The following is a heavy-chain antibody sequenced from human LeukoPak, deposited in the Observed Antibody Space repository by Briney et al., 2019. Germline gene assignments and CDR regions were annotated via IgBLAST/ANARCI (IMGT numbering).Heavy chain of an antibody. D-gene: IGHD6-19*01. J-gene: IGHJ4*02. Sequence: GGSLRLSCAASGFTFSSYAMSWVRQAPGKGPEWVSAISGSGGSTYYADSVKGRFTISRDNSKNTLYLQMNSLRAEDTAVYYCAKGVYSSGWDYYFDYWGQGTLVTVSS. CDR1: GFTFSSYA. CDR2: ISGSGGST. CDR3: AKGVYSSGWDYYFDY. V-gene: IGHV3-23*01.